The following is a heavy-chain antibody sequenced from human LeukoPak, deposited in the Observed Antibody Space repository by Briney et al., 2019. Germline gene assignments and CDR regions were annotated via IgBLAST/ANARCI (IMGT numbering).Heavy chain of an antibody. CDR3: AKDPSQSGYRPFGWFDP. Sequence: GGSLRLSCAASGFTFSSYAMSWVRQAPGKGLEWVSAISGSGGSTYYADSVKGRFTISRDNSKNTLYLQMNSLRAEDTAVYYCAKDPSQSGYRPFGWFDPWGQGTLVTVFS. CDR1: GFTFSSYA. CDR2: ISGSGGST. V-gene: IGHV3-23*01. D-gene: IGHD3-16*02. J-gene: IGHJ5*02.